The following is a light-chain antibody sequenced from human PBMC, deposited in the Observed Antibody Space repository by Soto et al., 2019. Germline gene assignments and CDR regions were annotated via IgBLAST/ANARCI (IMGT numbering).Light chain of an antibody. Sequence: DIQMTQSPSSLSASVGDRVTITCRASQSISNYLNWYQQKPGKAPNLLIYATSSLKRGVPSRFSGSGSGTDFTLTISSLQPEDFGTYYCQQSYSTPRTFGQGTKLEIK. J-gene: IGKJ2*02. CDR2: ATS. CDR3: QQSYSTPRT. CDR1: QSISNY. V-gene: IGKV1-39*01.